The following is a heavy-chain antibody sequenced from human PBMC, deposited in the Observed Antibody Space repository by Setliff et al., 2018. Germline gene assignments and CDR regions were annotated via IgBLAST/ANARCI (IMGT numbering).Heavy chain of an antibody. V-gene: IGHV4-59*12. J-gene: IGHJ4*02. CDR2: IYYSGST. CDR1: GGTISSYY. D-gene: IGHD5-12*01. Sequence: PSETLSLTCTVSGGTISSYYWSWIRQPPGKGLEWIGYIYYSGSTNYNPSLRSRVTISVDTSKNQFSLKLTSLTAADTAVYYCARAKDGYDFDYFDYWGQGTPVTVSS. CDR3: ARAKDGYDFDYFDY.